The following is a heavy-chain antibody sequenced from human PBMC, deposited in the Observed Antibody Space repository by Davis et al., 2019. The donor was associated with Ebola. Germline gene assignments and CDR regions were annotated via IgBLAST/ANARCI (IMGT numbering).Heavy chain of an antibody. CDR1: GLTVGSNY. Sequence: PGGSLRLSCTVSGLTVGSNYLGWVRQAPGKGLEWVSEVSVPGLTHYADPVKGRFTISRDISKNIVYLEMKSLRAEDTAIYYCAKDIQGGSSYLDYWGQGTLVTVSS. CDR3: AKDIQGGSSYLDY. CDR2: VSVPGLT. V-gene: IGHV3-53*01. J-gene: IGHJ4*02. D-gene: IGHD3-16*01.